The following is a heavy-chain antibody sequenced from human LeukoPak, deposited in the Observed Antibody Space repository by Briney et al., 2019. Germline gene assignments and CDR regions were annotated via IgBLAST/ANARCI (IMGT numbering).Heavy chain of an antibody. V-gene: IGHV4-34*01. CDR2: INHSGST. CDR3: ARESHSLNPYGMDV. J-gene: IGHJ6*02. CDR1: GGSFSGYY. Sequence: SETPSLTCAVYGGSFSGYYWSWIRQPPGKGLEWIGEINHSGSTNYNPSLKSRVTISVDTSKNQFSLKLSSVTAADTAVYYCARESHSLNPYGMDVWGQGTTVTVSS. D-gene: IGHD5-18*01.